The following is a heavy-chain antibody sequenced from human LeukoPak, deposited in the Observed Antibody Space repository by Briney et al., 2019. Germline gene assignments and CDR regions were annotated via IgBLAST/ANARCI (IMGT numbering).Heavy chain of an antibody. CDR2: IFHSGST. Sequence: SETLSLTCVVSGDSISSGAYSWSWIRQPPGKGLEWIGYIFHSGSTFYNPSLKGRVTISVDTSKNQFSLRLSSVTAADTAVFYCGRRRRVVGSNGAFDLWGQGTMVTVSS. D-gene: IGHD2-2*01. V-gene: IGHV4-30-2*01. CDR3: GRRRRVVGSNGAFDL. CDR1: GDSISSGAYS. J-gene: IGHJ3*01.